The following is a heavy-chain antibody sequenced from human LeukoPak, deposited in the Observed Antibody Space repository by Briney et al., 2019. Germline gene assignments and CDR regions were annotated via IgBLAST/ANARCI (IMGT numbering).Heavy chain of an antibody. CDR2: IIRIFGTA. D-gene: IGHD2-15*01. V-gene: IGHV1-69*05. CDR1: GGTFSSYA. Sequence: SVKVSCKASGGTFSSYAISWVRQAPGQGLEWMGGIIRIFGTANYAQKFQGRVTITTDESTSTAYMELSSLRSEDTAVYYCASPHCSGGSCYLSEYFQHWGQGTLVTVSS. CDR3: ASPHCSGGSCYLSEYFQH. J-gene: IGHJ1*01.